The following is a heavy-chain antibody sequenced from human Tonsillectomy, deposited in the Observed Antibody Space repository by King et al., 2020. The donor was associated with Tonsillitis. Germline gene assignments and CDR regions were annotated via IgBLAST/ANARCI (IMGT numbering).Heavy chain of an antibody. D-gene: IGHD3-16*01. J-gene: IGHJ4*02. CDR1: GLTFSSYS. V-gene: IGHV3-48*01. CDR2: SDSSSRTI. CDR3: ATSWGNLDS. Sequence: VQLVESGGGLVQPGGSLRLSCAASGLTFSSYSMNWVRQAPGKGLEWVSYSDSSSRTIYYADSVKGRFTMSRDNAKNSLYLQMNSLRAEDTAVYYCATSWGNLDSWGQGTLVTVSS.